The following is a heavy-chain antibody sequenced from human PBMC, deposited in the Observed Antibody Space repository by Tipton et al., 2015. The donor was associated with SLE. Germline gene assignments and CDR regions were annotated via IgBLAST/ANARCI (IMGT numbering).Heavy chain of an antibody. D-gene: IGHD2-21*02. J-gene: IGHJ3*02. CDR1: GGSISSSRFY. CDR2: IYYSGST. V-gene: IGHV4-61*05. CDR3: ARAPYCGADCHPDGFDI. Sequence: TLSLTCTVSGGSISSSRFYWGWLRQPPGKGLEWIGYIYYSGSTNYNPSLKSRVTISVDTSKNQFSLKLSSVTAADTAVYYCARAPYCGADCHPDGFDIWGQGTMVTVSS.